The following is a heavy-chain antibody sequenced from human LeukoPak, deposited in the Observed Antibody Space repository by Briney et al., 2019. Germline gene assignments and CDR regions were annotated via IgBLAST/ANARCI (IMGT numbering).Heavy chain of an antibody. CDR2: IKQDGSER. V-gene: IGHV3-7*04. J-gene: IGHJ4*02. CDR1: GFTFSSYW. Sequence: PGGSLRLSCAASGFTFSSYWMSWVRQAPGKGLEWVANIKQDGSERYYVDSVRGRFTISRDNAKNSLYLQMNSLRAEDAAVYYCARDFRQSIDYWGQGTLVTVSS. CDR3: ARDFRQSIDY.